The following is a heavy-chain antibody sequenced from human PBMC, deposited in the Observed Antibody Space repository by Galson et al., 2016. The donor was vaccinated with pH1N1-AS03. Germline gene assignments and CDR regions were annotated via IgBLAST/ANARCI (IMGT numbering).Heavy chain of an antibody. CDR2: INPNNGVT. J-gene: IGHJ6*02. CDR3: ARDPRGPCSSATCATTYYFGMDV. D-gene: IGHD1-26*01. V-gene: IGHV1-2*04. Sequence: SVKVSCKASGYIFTGFYVHWVRQAPGQGLEWMGWINPNNGVTNYAQKFQAWVTMTGDTSISTAYMELYGLKSDDTAVYYCARDPRGPCSSATCATTYYFGMDVWGQGTRSSSP. CDR1: GYIFTGFY.